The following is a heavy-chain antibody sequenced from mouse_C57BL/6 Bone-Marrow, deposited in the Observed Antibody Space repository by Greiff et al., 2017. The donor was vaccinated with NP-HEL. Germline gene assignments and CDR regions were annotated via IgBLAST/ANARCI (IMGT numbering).Heavy chain of an antibody. CDR2: INPNNGGT. J-gene: IGHJ2*01. CDR1: GYTFTDYN. Sequence: VQLQQSGPELVKPGASVKIPCKASGYTFTDYNMDWVKQSHGQSLEWIGDINPNNGGTIYNQKFKGKATLTVDKSSSTAYMELRSLTSEDTAVYYCARHYSNSYYFDYWGKGTTLTVSS. CDR3: ARHYSNSYYFDY. V-gene: IGHV1-18*01. D-gene: IGHD2-5*01.